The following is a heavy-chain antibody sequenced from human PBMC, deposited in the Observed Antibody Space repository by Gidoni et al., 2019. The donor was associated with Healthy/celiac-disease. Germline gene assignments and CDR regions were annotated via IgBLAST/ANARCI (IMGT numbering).Heavy chain of an antibody. CDR3: ARGRGCSSTSCYGGNWFDP. CDR1: GGSISSGGYS. Sequence: QLQLQESGSGLVKPSQTLSLTCAVSGGSISSGGYSWSWIRQPPGKGLEWIGYIYHSGSTYYNPSLKSRVTISVDRSKNQFSLKLSSVTAADTAVYYCARGRGCSSTSCYGGNWFDPWGQGTLVTVSS. V-gene: IGHV4-30-2*01. CDR2: IYHSGST. D-gene: IGHD2-2*01. J-gene: IGHJ5*02.